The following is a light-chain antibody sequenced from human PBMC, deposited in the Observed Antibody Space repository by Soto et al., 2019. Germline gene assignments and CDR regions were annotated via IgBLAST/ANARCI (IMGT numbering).Light chain of an antibody. CDR1: SSDVGGYKY. CDR3: SSYASSSPPYV. V-gene: IGLV2-14*03. J-gene: IGLJ1*01. CDR2: DVS. Sequence: QSALTQPASVSGSPGQSITISCTGTSSDVGGYKYVSWYQQHPDKAPKLMIYDVSNRPSGVSTRFSGSKSGNTASLTISGLQAEDEADYYCSSYASSSPPYVFGTGTKLTVL.